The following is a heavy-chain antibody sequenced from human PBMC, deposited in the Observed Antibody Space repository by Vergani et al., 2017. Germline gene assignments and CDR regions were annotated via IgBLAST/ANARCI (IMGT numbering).Heavy chain of an antibody. D-gene: IGHD1-1*01. J-gene: IGHJ6*04. CDR3: AKEFCGTGNCYGWNHLEV. CDR2: IGVDGDR. CDR1: GFTFSSND. Sequence: VESGGGLVQPGGSLRLSCTVSGFTFSSNDFHWVRQTAGKGLEWVSSIGVDGDRYYSDSVKGRFTISRDNGQSYLYLDMDNLRVEDTAVYFCAKEFCGTGNCYGWNHLEVWGEGTSVTVSP. V-gene: IGHV3-13*01.